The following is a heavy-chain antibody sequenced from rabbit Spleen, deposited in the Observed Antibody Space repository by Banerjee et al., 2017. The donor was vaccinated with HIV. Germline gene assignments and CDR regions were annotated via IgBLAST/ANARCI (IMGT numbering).Heavy chain of an antibody. Sequence: QEQLEESGGDLVKPEGSLTLTCTASGFSFSNDYWICWVRRAPGKGPEWIGCIGAISSDSTYYANWAKGRFTISKASSTTVTLQLNSLTAADTATYFCARMSSVDGYSLWGPGTLVTVS. CDR2: IGAISSDST. CDR1: GFSFSNDYW. D-gene: IGHD1-1*01. V-gene: IGHV1S45*01. J-gene: IGHJ6*01. CDR3: ARMSSVDGYSL.